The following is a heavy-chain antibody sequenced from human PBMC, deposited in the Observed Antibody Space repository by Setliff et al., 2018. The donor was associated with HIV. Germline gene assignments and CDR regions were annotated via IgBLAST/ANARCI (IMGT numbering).Heavy chain of an antibody. D-gene: IGHD2-15*01. CDR2: IIPMYGVA. CDR1: GGTFSSYV. V-gene: IGHV1-69*05. J-gene: IGHJ5*02. CDR3: ALPYCGGGNCWSSASLPPAGWFDP. Sequence: ASVKVSCKASGGTFSSYVISWVRQAPGQGPEWMGGIIPMYGVANYPQKFQGRVTITTDESTSTAYMELSSLRSEDTAVYYCALPYCGGGNCWSSASLPPAGWFDPWGQGTLVTVSS.